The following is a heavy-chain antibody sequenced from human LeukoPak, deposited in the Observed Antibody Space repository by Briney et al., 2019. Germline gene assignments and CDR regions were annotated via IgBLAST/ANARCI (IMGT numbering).Heavy chain of an antibody. CDR2: IKQDGSDK. CDR3: AKDFRIGYSAHFDY. V-gene: IGHV3-7*03. J-gene: IGHJ4*02. Sequence: GGSLRLSCAASRFIFSNYWMSWVRQAPGKGLEWVANIKQDGSDKYYVDSVKGRFTISRDNAKNTLYLQMDSLRGEDTAVYYCAKDFRIGYSAHFDYWGQGALVTVSS. CDR1: RFIFSNYW. D-gene: IGHD2-21*01.